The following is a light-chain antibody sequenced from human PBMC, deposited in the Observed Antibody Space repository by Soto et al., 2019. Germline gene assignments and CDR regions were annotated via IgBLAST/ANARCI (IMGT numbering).Light chain of an antibody. V-gene: IGLV2-8*01. CDR1: SSDVGGSNY. CDR3: SACAGGGSHVL. J-gene: IGLJ2*01. Sequence: QSALTQPPSASGSLGQSVTISCTGTSSDVGGSNYVSWHQQHPGTAPKVMIYEVTKRPAGVPDRFSGSKSGNTASLSVSGLQAEGEADYSCSACAGGGSHVLLGGGTKLTVL. CDR2: EVT.